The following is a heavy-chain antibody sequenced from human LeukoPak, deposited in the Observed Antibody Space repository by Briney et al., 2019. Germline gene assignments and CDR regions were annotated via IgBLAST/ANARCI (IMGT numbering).Heavy chain of an antibody. CDR3: AREPVRASMFDP. D-gene: IGHD3-10*01. CDR1: GGSISSYY. J-gene: IGHJ5*02. Sequence: TSETLSLTCTVSGGSISSYYWSWIRQPAGKGLEWIGRIYTSGSTNYNPSLKSRVTMSVDTSKNQFSLKLSSVTAADTAVCYCAREPVRASMFDPWGQGTLVTVSS. V-gene: IGHV4-4*07. CDR2: IYTSGST.